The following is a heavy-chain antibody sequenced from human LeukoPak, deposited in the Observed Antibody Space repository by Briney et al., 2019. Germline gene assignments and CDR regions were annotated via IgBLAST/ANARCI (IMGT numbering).Heavy chain of an antibody. Sequence: PGGPLRLSCAASGFTFSNAWMSWVRQAPGKGLECVGRIKSKTDGGTTDYAAPVKGRFTISRDDSKNTLYLQMNSVKTEDTAVYYCTTAGEWELPFDYWGQGTLVTVSS. D-gene: IGHD1-26*01. CDR3: TTAGEWELPFDY. V-gene: IGHV3-15*01. CDR1: GFTFSNAW. J-gene: IGHJ4*02. CDR2: IKSKTDGGTT.